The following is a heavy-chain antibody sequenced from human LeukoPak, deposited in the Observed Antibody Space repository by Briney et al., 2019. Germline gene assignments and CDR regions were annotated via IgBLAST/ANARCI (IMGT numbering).Heavy chain of an antibody. J-gene: IGHJ5*02. D-gene: IGHD4/OR15-4a*01. CDR2: IYYSGST. CDR3: ARVGTDYGASVNWFDP. Sequence: SETLSLTCTVSGGSISSGGYYWSWIRQHPGKGLEWIGYIYYSGSTYYNPSLKSRVTISVDTSKNQFSLKLSSVTAGDTAVYYCARVGTDYGASVNWFDPWGQGTLVTVSS. CDR1: GGSISSGGYY. V-gene: IGHV4-31*03.